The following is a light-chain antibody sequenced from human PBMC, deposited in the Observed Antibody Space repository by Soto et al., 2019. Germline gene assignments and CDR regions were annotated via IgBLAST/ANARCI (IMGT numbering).Light chain of an antibody. CDR3: QQYGSSGT. Sequence: EIAQTQSPATLSVSPGDRATISCRASQSVSNNYLAWYQQKPGQAPRLLIYGASNRATGIPDRFSGSGSGTDFTLTISRLEPEDFAVYYCQQYGSSGTFGQGTKVDI. V-gene: IGKV3-20*01. CDR2: GAS. CDR1: QSVSNNY. J-gene: IGKJ1*01.